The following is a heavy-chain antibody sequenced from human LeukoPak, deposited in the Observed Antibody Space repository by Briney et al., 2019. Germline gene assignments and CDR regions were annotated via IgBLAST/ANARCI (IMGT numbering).Heavy chain of an antibody. Sequence: GGSLRLSCAASGFTVRINYMSWVRQPPGEGLGCVSVMSRGGSTYYADSVKSRFTIPRDNSKNTLYLKMNSLRAEDTAVYYCARVYKWLVLTFYYYYMDVWGKGTTVTVSS. CDR2: MSRGGST. J-gene: IGHJ6*03. V-gene: IGHV3-53*01. CDR1: GFTVRINY. CDR3: ARVYKWLVLTFYYYYMDV. D-gene: IGHD6-19*01.